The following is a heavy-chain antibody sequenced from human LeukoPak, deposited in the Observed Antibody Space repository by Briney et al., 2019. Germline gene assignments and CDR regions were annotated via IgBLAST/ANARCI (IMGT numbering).Heavy chain of an antibody. J-gene: IGHJ4*02. CDR1: GYTFTSYA. CDR2: INAGNGNT. V-gene: IGHV1-3*01. Sequence: ASVKVSCKASGYTFTSYAMHWVRQAPGQRLEWMGWINAGNGNTKYSQKFQGRVTITRDTSASTAYMELSSLRSEDTAVYYCARPAAPRSSSWGGFDYWGQGTLVTVSS. D-gene: IGHD6-13*01. CDR3: ARPAAPRSSSWGGFDY.